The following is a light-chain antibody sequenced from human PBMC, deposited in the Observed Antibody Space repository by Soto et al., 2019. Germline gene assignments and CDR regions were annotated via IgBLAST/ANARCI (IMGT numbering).Light chain of an antibody. J-gene: IGKJ2*01. CDR1: QSVSSY. CDR2: DAS. CDR3: QQRSNWYT. V-gene: IGKV3-11*01. Sequence: EIVLTQSPATLSLSPGERATLSCRASQSVSSYLAWYQQKPGQAPRLLIYDASNRATGIPDRFSGSGSGTDFTLTISTLDTEDFAVYYCQQRSNWYTFGQGTRLEIK.